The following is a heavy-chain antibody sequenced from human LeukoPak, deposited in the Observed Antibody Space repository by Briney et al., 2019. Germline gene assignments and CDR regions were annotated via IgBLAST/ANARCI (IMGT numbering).Heavy chain of an antibody. CDR1: GFTFSSYW. CDR2: INIDGSST. CDR3: ARKEGGYYTRDDIGWFDP. J-gene: IGHJ5*02. D-gene: IGHD3-3*01. V-gene: IGHV3-74*01. Sequence: GGSLRLSCAASGFTFSSYWMHWVRQAPGKGLVWVSRINIDGSSTSYADSVKGRFPILRDNAKNTVYLQMNSLRSDDTAVYYCARKEGGYYTRDDIGWFDPWGQGTLVTVSS.